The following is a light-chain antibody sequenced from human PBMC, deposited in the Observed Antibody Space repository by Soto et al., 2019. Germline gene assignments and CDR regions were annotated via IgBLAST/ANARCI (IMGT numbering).Light chain of an antibody. Sequence: DIQMTQSPPSLSASVGDRVTITCRASHDIATFLAWYQQRPGKVPKLLIYTASTLQSGVPSRFSGSGSGTDFTLTINSLQSEDFAVYYCQQYNNWPRTFGQGTKVDIK. J-gene: IGKJ1*01. CDR2: TAS. CDR1: HDIATF. CDR3: QQYNNWPRT. V-gene: IGKV1-27*01.